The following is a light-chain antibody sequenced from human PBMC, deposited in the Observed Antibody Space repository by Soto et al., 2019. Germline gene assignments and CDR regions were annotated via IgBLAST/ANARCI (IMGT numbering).Light chain of an antibody. J-gene: IGKJ2*01. CDR1: QSVNVN. CDR2: GAS. V-gene: IGKV3-15*01. Sequence: EIVLTQSQATLSVSPGERVTLSCRVSQSVNVNLAWYRQKPGQAPRLLIYGASVRATGIPARFSGSGSGTEFTLSISSLQSEDFGLYFCQQYSSWPNTFGQGTKLEIK. CDR3: QQYSSWPNT.